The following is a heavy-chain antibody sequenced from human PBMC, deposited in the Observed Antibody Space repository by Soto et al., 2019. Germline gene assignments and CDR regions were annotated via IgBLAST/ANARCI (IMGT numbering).Heavy chain of an antibody. CDR2: VFYGGT. Sequence: KTSETLSLTCTVSGGYISSSSYYWGWIRQPPGKGLEWLGYVFYGGTDYNPSLGGRVSMSVETSKSQFSLKLTSVTVADTAVYYCASYRGALYFESWGPGILVTVSS. D-gene: IGHD3-16*01. CDR1: GGYISSSSYY. V-gene: IGHV4-39*07. CDR3: ASYRGALYFES. J-gene: IGHJ4*02.